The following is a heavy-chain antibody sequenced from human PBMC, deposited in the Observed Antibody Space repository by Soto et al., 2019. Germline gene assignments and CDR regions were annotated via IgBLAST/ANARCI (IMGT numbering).Heavy chain of an antibody. CDR2: IWYDGNNK. D-gene: IGHD1-7*01. V-gene: IGHV3-33*01. CDR3: ARGNYGASGIDY. Sequence: GGSLRLSCEGSGFTFSKYGIHWVRQAPGMGLDWVAVIWYDGNNKYYSESVKGRFTISRDNSKNTVFLEMSSLRAEDTAVYYCARGNYGASGIDYWGPGALVTVS. J-gene: IGHJ4*02. CDR1: GFTFSKYG.